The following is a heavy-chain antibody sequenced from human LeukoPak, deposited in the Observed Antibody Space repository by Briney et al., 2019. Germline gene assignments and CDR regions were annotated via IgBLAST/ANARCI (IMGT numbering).Heavy chain of an antibody. CDR1: GFTFSSYG. CDR2: ISGSGGST. CDR3: ARESMGISYYMDV. J-gene: IGHJ6*03. Sequence: PGGSLRLSCAASGFTFSSYGMSWVRQAPGKGLEWVSAISGSGGSTYYADSVKGRFTISRDNSKNTLYLQMNSLRAEDTAVYYCARESMGISYYMDVWGKGTTVTISS. D-gene: IGHD6-13*01. V-gene: IGHV3-23*01.